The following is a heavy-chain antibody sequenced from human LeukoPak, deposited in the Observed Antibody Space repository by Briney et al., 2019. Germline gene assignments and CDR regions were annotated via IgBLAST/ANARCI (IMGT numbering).Heavy chain of an antibody. V-gene: IGHV4-59*02. J-gene: IGHJ4*02. D-gene: IGHD3-9*01. CDR1: GGSVRGYY. Sequence: SETLSLTCNVSGGSVRGYYWSWIRQPPGKGLEWIGYIYSSGSTNYNPSLKSRVTMSVDTSKNQFSLKVSSVTAADTAVYYCAKDGELGLLRYLTMYYFDYWGQGTLVTVSS. CDR3: AKDGELGLLRYLTMYYFDY. CDR2: IYSSGST.